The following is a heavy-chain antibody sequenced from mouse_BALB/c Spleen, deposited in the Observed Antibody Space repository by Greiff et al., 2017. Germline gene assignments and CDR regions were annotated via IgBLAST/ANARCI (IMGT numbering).Heavy chain of an antibody. J-gene: IGHJ4*01. Sequence: VQLKESGPELVKPGASVKIPCKASGYTFTDYNMDWVKQSHGKSLEWIGDINPNNGGTIYNQKFKGQATLTVDKSSSTAYMELRSLTSEDTAVYYCARSMITPYYAMDYWGQGTSVTVSS. V-gene: IGHV1-18*01. CDR1: GYTFTDYN. D-gene: IGHD2-4*01. CDR3: ARSMITPYYAMDY. CDR2: INPNNGGT.